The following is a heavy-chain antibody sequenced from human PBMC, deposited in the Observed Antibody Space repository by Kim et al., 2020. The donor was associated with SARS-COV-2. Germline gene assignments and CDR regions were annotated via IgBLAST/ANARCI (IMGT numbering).Heavy chain of an antibody. CDR3: ARGVGWELLTTPYYFDY. D-gene: IGHD1-26*01. V-gene: IGHV4-39*07. Sequence: LKSRVTISVDTSKDQFSLKLSSVTAADTAVYYCARGVGWELLTTPYYFDYWGQGTLVTVSS. J-gene: IGHJ4*02.